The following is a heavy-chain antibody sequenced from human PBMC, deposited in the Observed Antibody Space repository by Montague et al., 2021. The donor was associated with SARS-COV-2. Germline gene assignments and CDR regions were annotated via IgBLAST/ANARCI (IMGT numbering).Heavy chain of an antibody. D-gene: IGHD1-26*01. Sequence: SETLSLTCTVSGASISSSSYYWGWIRQPPGKGLEWIGSIYYSGSTYYNPSLKSRVTISVDTSKNQFSPKLSSVTAADTAVYYCARQEADIVGATAFDYWGQGTLVTVSS. J-gene: IGHJ4*02. CDR3: ARQEADIVGATAFDY. CDR1: GASISSSSYY. CDR2: IYYSGST. V-gene: IGHV4-39*01.